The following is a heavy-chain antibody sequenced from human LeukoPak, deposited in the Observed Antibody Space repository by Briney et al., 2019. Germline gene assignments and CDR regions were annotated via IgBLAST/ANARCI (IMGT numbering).Heavy chain of an antibody. V-gene: IGHV1-69*05. CDR2: IIPIFGTA. CDR3: AGFRVVPAATNWFDP. Sequence: ASVKVSCKASGGTFSSYAISWVRQAPGQGLAWMGRIIPIFGTANYAQKYQGRVTITTDESTSTVYMELSSLRSEDTAVYYCAGFRVVPAATNWFDPWGQGTLVTVSS. D-gene: IGHD2-2*01. J-gene: IGHJ5*02. CDR1: GGTFSSYA.